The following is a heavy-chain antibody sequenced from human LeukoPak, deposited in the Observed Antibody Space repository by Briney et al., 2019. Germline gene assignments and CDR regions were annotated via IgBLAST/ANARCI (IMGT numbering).Heavy chain of an antibody. V-gene: IGHV1-69*05. D-gene: IGHD3-22*01. CDR2: IIPIFGTA. J-gene: IGHJ1*01. CDR1: GGTFSSYA. Sequence: SVKVSCKASGGTFSSYAISWVRQAPGQGLEWMGGIIPIFGTANYAQKFQGRVTMTTDASTSTAYMELSSLRSEDTAVYYCASPSRPYDSSGSMFQHWGQGTLVTVSS. CDR3: ASPSRPYDSSGSMFQH.